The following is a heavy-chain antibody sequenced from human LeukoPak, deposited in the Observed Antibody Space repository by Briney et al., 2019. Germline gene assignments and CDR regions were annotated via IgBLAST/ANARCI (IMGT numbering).Heavy chain of an antibody. J-gene: IGHJ4*02. CDR3: ARDLLGWELHYFDY. CDR2: ISWNSGNI. D-gene: IGHD1-26*01. CDR1: GFTFDDYA. Sequence: GGSLRLSCAASGFTFDDYAMHWVRQAPGKGLEWVSGISWNSGNIVYADSVKGRFTISRDNARNSLYLQMNSLRAEDTAVYYCARDLLGWELHYFDYWGQGTLVTVSS. V-gene: IGHV3-9*01.